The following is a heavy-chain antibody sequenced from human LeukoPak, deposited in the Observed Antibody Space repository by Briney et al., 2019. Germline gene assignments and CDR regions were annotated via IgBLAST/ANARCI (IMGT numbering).Heavy chain of an antibody. Sequence: PSETLSLTCTVSGGSISSSSYYWSWIRQPPGKGLEWIGEINHSGSTNYNPSLKSRVTISVDTSKNQFSLKLSSVTAADTAVYYCARGGSSGSYYHYWGQGTLVTVSS. CDR2: INHSGST. CDR3: ARGGSSGSYYHY. D-gene: IGHD1-26*01. V-gene: IGHV4-39*07. J-gene: IGHJ4*02. CDR1: GGSISSSSYY.